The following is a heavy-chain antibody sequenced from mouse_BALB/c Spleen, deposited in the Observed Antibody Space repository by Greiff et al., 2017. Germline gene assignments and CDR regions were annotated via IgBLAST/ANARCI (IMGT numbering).Heavy chain of an antibody. CDR2: ISSGGSYT. CDR3: TRVERGYAMDY. V-gene: IGHV5-6-4*01. CDR1: GFTFSSYT. J-gene: IGHJ4*01. Sequence: DVQLVESGGGLVKPGGSLKLSCAASGFTFSSYTMSWVRQTPEKRLEWVATISSGGSYTYYPDSVKGRFTISRDNAKNTLYLQMSSLKSEDTAMYYCTRVERGYAMDYWGQGTSVTVSS.